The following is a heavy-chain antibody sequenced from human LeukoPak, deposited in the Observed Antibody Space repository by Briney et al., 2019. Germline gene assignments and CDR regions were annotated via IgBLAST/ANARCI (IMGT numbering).Heavy chain of an antibody. Sequence: GESLKISCKGSGYSFTSYWIGWVRQMPGKGLEWMGIIYPGDSDTRYSPSFQGQVTISADKSISTAYLQWSSLKASDTAMYYCARHSEDYDFWSGYYKGSKDYYYYGMDVWGQGTTVTVSS. D-gene: IGHD3-3*01. CDR3: ARHSEDYDFWSGYYKGSKDYYYYGMDV. CDR1: GYSFTSYW. CDR2: IYPGDSDT. J-gene: IGHJ6*02. V-gene: IGHV5-51*01.